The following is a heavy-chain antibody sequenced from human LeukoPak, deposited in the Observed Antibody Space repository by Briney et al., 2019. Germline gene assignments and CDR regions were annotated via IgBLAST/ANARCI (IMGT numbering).Heavy chain of an antibody. CDR2: ISSSSSYI. D-gene: IGHD6-13*01. CDR1: GFTFSSYS. J-gene: IGHJ4*02. Sequence: PGGSLRLSCAASGFTFSSYSMNWVRQAPGKGLEWVSSISSSSSYIYYADSVKGRFTISRDNAKNSLYLQTNSLRAEDTAVYYCARDSPIAAAGPYFDYWGQGTLVTVSS. CDR3: ARDSPIAAAGPYFDY. V-gene: IGHV3-21*01.